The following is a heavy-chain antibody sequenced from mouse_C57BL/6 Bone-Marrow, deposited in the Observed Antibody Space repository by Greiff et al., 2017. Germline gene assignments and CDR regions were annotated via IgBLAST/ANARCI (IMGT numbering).Heavy chain of an antibody. J-gene: IGHJ2*01. CDR2: INPGSGGT. Sequence: VQLQESGAELVRPGTSVKVSCKASGYAFTNYLIEWVKQRPGQGLEWIGVINPGSGGTNYNEKFKGKATLTADKYSSTAYMQLSSLTSEDSAVYFCASNPFQYYFDNCGQGTTLTVTA. CDR3: ASNPFQYYFDN. V-gene: IGHV1-54*01. CDR1: GYAFTNYL.